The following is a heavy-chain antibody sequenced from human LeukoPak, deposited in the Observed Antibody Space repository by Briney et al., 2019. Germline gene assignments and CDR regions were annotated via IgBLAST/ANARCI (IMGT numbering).Heavy chain of an antibody. Sequence: SVTVSCKASGGTFISYAISWVRQAPGQGLEWMGGIIPIFGTANYAQKFQGRVTITADRSTGTAYMELSSLRSEDTAVYYCARLTLRSGSYPLNPPDAFDIWGQGTMVTVSS. CDR3: ARLTLRSGSYPLNPPDAFDI. D-gene: IGHD1-26*01. J-gene: IGHJ3*02. CDR1: GGTFISYA. V-gene: IGHV1-69*06. CDR2: IIPIFGTA.